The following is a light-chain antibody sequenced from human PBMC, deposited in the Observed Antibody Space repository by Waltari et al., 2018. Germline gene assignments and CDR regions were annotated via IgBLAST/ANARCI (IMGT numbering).Light chain of an antibody. CDR1: QSVLYSSNNKNY. Sequence: DIVMTQSPDSLAVSLGERATINCKSSQSVLYSSNNKNYLAWYQQKPGQPPKLLISWESTRESGVPDRFSGSGSGTAFTLAISSLQAEDVAVYFCQQYYSTSLTFGGGTKVEIK. V-gene: IGKV4-1*01. CDR3: QQYYSTSLT. J-gene: IGKJ4*01. CDR2: WES.